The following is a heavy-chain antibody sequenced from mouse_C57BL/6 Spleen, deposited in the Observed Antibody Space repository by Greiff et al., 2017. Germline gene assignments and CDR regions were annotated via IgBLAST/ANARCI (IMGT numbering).Heavy chain of an antibody. V-gene: IGHV5-17*01. CDR2: ISSGSSTI. CDR3: ARQGYDGGWFAY. CDR1: GFTFSDYG. D-gene: IGHD2-2*01. Sequence: DVHLVESGGGLVKPGGSLKLSCAASGFTFSDYGMHWVRQAPEKGLEWVAYISSGSSTIYYADTVKGRFTISRDNAKNTLFLQMTSLRSEDTAMYYCARQGYDGGWFAYWGQGTLVTVSA. J-gene: IGHJ3*01.